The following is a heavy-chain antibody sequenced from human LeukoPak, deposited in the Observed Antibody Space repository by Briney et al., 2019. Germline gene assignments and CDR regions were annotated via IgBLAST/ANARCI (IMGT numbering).Heavy chain of an antibody. D-gene: IGHD2-2*01. V-gene: IGHV3-53*01. CDR1: GFSVSTSY. CDR2: IYVGGST. J-gene: IGHJ5*02. CDR3: ARDSYHDL. Sequence: GGSLRLSCAASGFSVSTSYMSWVRQAAGKGLEWVSVIYVGGSTNYADSVKGRFTISRDNSKNTLYLQMNSLRAEDTAIYYCARDSYHDLWGQGTLVTVSS.